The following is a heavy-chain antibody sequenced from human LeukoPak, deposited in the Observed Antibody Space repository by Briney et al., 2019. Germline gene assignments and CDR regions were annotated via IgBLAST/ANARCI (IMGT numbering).Heavy chain of an antibody. D-gene: IGHD2-8*01. Sequence: KTGGSLRLSCAASGFTFSDYYLSWIRQAPGKGLEWVSYISSSGSTIYYADSVKGRFTISRDDAKNSLYLQVNSLRADDTAVYYCARDRMGPFDYWGQGTPVTVSS. CDR3: ARDRMGPFDY. CDR2: ISSSGSTI. CDR1: GFTFSDYY. V-gene: IGHV3-11*04. J-gene: IGHJ4*02.